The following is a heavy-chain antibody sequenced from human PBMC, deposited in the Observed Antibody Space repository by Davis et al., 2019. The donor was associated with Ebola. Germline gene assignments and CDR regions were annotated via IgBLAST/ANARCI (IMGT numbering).Heavy chain of an antibody. J-gene: IGHJ2*01. CDR3: ARDLPGGDWYFDL. V-gene: IGHV3-30*04. D-gene: IGHD1-14*01. CDR1: GFTFSSYA. CDR2: ISYDGSNK. Sequence: GESLKISCAASGFTFSSYAMHWVRQAPGKGLEWVAVISYDGSNKYYADSVKGRFTISRDNSKNTLYLQMSRPKAEDTAVYYCARDLPGGDWYFDLWGRGTLVTVSS.